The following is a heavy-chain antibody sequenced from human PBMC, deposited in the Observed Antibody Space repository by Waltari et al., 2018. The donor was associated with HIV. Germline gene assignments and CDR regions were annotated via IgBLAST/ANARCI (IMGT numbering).Heavy chain of an antibody. J-gene: IGHJ6*02. CDR1: VSSICSSSYY. Sequence: QLQLQESGPRRVKPSETLSLTCTVSVSSICSSSYYCGLMRQPPVKGLEWIGSIYYSGSTYYNPSLKSRVTISVDTSKNQFSLKLSSVTAADTAVYYCARDRKDTAMAAPSGMDVWGQGTTVTVSS. V-gene: IGHV4-39*07. D-gene: IGHD5-18*01. CDR3: ARDRKDTAMAAPSGMDV. CDR2: IYYSGST.